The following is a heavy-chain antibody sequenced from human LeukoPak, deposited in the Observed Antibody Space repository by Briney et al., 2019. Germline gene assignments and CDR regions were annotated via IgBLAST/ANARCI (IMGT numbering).Heavy chain of an antibody. CDR3: AGACTSCYADYYYMDV. Sequence: PGGSLRLSCAASGFTFSSYSMNWVRQAPGKGLEWVSSISSSSSYIYYADSEKGRFTISRDNAKNSLYLQMNSLRAEDTAVYYCAGACTSCYADYYYMDVWGRGTTVTVSS. CDR2: ISSSSSYI. CDR1: GFTFSSYS. J-gene: IGHJ6*03. V-gene: IGHV3-21*01. D-gene: IGHD2-2*01.